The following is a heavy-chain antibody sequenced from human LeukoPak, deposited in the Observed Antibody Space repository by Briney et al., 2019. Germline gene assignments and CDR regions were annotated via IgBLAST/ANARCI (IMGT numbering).Heavy chain of an antibody. V-gene: IGHV3-23*01. CDR3: AKKVGLVSAPLYYFDF. CDR1: GLTFSSYA. D-gene: IGHD2-2*01. Sequence: PGGSLRLSCAASGLTFSSYAMSWVRQAPGKGLEWVSAISGPAGSRDYADSVKGRFTISRDNSKNTLFLQMNSLRAEDTAIYYCAKKVGLVSAPLYYFDFWGQGTLVTASS. CDR2: ISGPAGSR. J-gene: IGHJ4*02.